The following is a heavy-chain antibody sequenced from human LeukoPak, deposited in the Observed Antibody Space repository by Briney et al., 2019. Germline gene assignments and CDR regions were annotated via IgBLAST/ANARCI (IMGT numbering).Heavy chain of an antibody. V-gene: IGHV1-2*02. CDR3: ARAPVYYYYMDV. J-gene: IGHJ6*03. CDR1: GYTFTGYY. Sequence: ASVKVSCKASGYTFTGYYMHWVRQAPGQGLEWMGWINPNSGGTNYAQKFQGRVTMTRDTSTSTAYMELSRLRSDDTAVYYCARAPVYYYYMDVWGKGTTVTVSS. CDR2: INPNSGGT.